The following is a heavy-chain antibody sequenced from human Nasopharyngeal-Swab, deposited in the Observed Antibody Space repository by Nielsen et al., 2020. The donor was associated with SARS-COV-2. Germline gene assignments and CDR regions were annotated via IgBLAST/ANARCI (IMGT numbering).Heavy chain of an antibody. CDR1: GFTFSGYG. D-gene: IGHD5-24*01. V-gene: IGHV3-23*01. J-gene: IGHJ4*02. Sequence: GESLKISCAAPGFTFSGYGMSWVRQAPGKGLEWVSGISDGGRATYYADSVKGRFTVSRDNSKNILYLQMNSLRVEDTGLYYCAKGNNWNSFDFWGQGTLVTVSS. CDR3: AKGNNWNSFDF. CDR2: ISDGGRAT.